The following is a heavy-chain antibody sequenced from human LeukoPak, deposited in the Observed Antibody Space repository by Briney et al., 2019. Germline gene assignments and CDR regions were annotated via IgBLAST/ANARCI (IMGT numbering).Heavy chain of an antibody. J-gene: IGHJ6*04. Sequence: PGTLCLTCAVYGGSFSGYYWSWIRQPPGKGLEWVGEINHGGSTNYNPSLKSRVAISVDTSKNQFSLKLSSVTAADTAVYYCARGLRRGSGKKAYYYYGMDVWGKGTTVTVSS. D-gene: IGHD3-10*01. CDR1: GGSFSGYY. CDR3: ARGLRRGSGKKAYYYYGMDV. V-gene: IGHV4-34*01. CDR2: INHGGST.